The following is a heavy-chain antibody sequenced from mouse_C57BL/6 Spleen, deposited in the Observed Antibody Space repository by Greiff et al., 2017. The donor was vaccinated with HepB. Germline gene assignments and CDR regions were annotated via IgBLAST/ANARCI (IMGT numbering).Heavy chain of an antibody. V-gene: IGHV1-15*01. CDR2: IDPETGGT. J-gene: IGHJ3*01. Sequence: VKLQESGAELVRPGASVTLSCKASGYTFTDYEMHWVKQTPVHGLEWIGAIDPETGGTAYNQKFKGKAILTADKSSSTAYMELRSLTSEDSAVYYCTRGGSTMVTTTEFAYWGQGTLVTVSA. D-gene: IGHD2-2*01. CDR1: GYTFTDYE. CDR3: TRGGSTMVTTTEFAY.